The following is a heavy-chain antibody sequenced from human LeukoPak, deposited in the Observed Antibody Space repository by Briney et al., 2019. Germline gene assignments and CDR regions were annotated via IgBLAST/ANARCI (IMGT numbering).Heavy chain of an antibody. CDR1: GYTLTELS. J-gene: IGHJ3*02. D-gene: IGHD4-17*01. CDR3: ATTHGMTTVARLRHRGAFDI. CDR2: FDPEDGET. V-gene: IGHV1-24*01. Sequence: ASVKVSCKVSGYTLTELSMHWVRQAPGKGLEWMGGFDPEDGETIYAQKFQGRVTMTEDTSTDTAYMELSGLRSEDTAVYYCATTHGMTTVARLRHRGAFDIWGQGTMVTVSS.